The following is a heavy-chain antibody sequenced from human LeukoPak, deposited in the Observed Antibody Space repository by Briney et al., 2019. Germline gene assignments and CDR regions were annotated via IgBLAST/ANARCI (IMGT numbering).Heavy chain of an antibody. J-gene: IGHJ4*02. CDR1: GYTFTSYD. CDR3: ASVNEPYYDFWSGYYGY. D-gene: IGHD3-3*01. CDR2: INPNSGGT. Sequence: GASVTVSCKASGYTFTSYDINWVRQAPGQGLEWMGWINPNSGGTNYAQKFQGRVTMTRDTSISTAYMELSRLRSDDTAVYYCASVNEPYYDFWSGYYGYWGQGTLVTVSS. V-gene: IGHV1-2*02.